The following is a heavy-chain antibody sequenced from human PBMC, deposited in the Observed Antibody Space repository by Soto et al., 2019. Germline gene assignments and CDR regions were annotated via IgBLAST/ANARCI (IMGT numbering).Heavy chain of an antibody. Sequence: SQTVSLTCAISGDSVSSNSAARNWIRQSPSRGLEWLGRTYYRSKWYNDYAVSVKSRITINPDTSKNQFSLQLNSVTPEDTAVYYCARVGRGFPSDSSSTYFDYWGQGTLVTVSS. J-gene: IGHJ4*02. CDR3: ARVGRGFPSDSSSTYFDY. V-gene: IGHV6-1*01. CDR2: TYYRSKWYN. D-gene: IGHD6-6*01. CDR1: GDSVSSNSAA.